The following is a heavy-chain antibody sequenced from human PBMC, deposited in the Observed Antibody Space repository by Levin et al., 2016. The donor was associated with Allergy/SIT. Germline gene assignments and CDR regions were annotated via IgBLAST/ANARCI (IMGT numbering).Heavy chain of an antibody. V-gene: IGHV3-23*01. CDR1: GFTFSSDA. Sequence: GGSLRLSCAASGFTFSSDAMSWVRQAPGKGLEWVSGISDRGGTTNYADSVKGRFTISRDNSKNTLYLQMNSLRAEDTAVYYCAKGGLTYTYGYFAYWGQGSLVTVSS. CDR3: AKGGLTYTYGYFAY. D-gene: IGHD5-18*01. CDR2: ISDRGGTT. J-gene: IGHJ4*02.